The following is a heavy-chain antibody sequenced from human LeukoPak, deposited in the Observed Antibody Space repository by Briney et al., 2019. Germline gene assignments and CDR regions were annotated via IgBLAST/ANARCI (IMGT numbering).Heavy chain of an antibody. D-gene: IGHD3-10*01. Sequence: GASVKVSCKASGGTFSSYAISWVRQAPGQGLEWMGRITPILRTPNYAQNFQGRVTITTDESTSTAYMELSSLRSEDTAVYYCARDAGRYGSVPQRNWGQGTLVTVSS. CDR2: ITPILRTP. V-gene: IGHV1-69*11. CDR3: ARDAGRYGSVPQRN. CDR1: GGTFSSYA. J-gene: IGHJ4*02.